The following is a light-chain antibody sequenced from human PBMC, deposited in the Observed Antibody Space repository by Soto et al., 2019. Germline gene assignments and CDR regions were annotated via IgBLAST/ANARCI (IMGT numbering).Light chain of an antibody. V-gene: IGKV3-11*01. J-gene: IGKJ4*01. CDR2: DAS. CDR1: QSVSSS. Sequence: EIVLTQSPATLSLSPGERVTLSCRASQSVSSSLAWYQQRPGQAPRLLIYDASHRATGIPVRFSGSGSGTDFTLTISSLEPEEFAVYYCQQSDYWPPLTFGGGTKVEIK. CDR3: QQSDYWPPLT.